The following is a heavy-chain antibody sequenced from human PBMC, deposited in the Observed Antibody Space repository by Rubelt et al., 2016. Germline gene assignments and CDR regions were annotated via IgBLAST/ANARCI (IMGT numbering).Heavy chain of an antibody. CDR1: GGSFSGYY. J-gene: IGHJ4*02. Sequence: QVQLQQWGAGLLKPSETLSLTCAVYGGSFSGYYWSWIRQPPGTGLEWIGEINHSGSTNYNPSLKSGVTISVDTSKNQFSLRLSSVTAADTAVYYCARGKAAAGTDYWGQGTLVTVSS. D-gene: IGHD6-13*01. CDR2: INHSGST. V-gene: IGHV4-34*01. CDR3: ARGKAAAGTDY.